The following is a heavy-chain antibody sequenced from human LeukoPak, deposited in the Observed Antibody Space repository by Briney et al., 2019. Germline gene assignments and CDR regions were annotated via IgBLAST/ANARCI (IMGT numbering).Heavy chain of an antibody. CDR1: GYTCTSYG. CDR3: ARSYGSGSYFDY. D-gene: IGHD6-19*01. V-gene: IGHV1-18*01. Sequence: ASVKVACKASGYTCTSYGISWVRQAPGQGLEWMGWISTYNGNTNYAQKLQGRVTMTTHTSTSTAYMELRSLRSDDTAVYYCARSYGSGSYFDYWGQGTLVTVSS. CDR2: ISTYNGNT. J-gene: IGHJ4*02.